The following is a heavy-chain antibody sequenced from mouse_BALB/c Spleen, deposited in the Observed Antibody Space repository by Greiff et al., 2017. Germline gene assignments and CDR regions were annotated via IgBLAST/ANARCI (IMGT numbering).Heavy chain of an antibody. V-gene: IGHV5-17*02. CDR2: ISSGSSTI. D-gene: IGHD2-4*01. J-gene: IGHJ3*01. CDR3: ARDEAMIASEGIWY. Sequence: EVMLVESGGGLVQPGGSRKLSCAASGFTFSSFGMHWVRQAPEKGLEWVAYISSGSSTIYYADTVKGRFTISRDNPKNTLFLQMTSLRSEDTAMYYGARDEAMIASEGIWYWGQGTLVTVSA. CDR1: GFTFSSFG.